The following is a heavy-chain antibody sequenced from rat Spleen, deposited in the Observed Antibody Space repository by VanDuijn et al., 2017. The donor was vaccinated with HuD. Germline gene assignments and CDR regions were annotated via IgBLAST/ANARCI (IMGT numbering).Heavy chain of an antibody. CDR1: GFSLTSNS. CDR2: IWRNGNT. CDR3: TRGWNNPFDY. V-gene: IGHV2-52*01. J-gene: IGHJ2*01. D-gene: IGHD1-10*01. Sequence: QVQLKESGPGLVQPSQTLSLTCTVSGFSLTSNSVTWVRQFPGKGLEWMGIIWRNGNTDYNSALKSRLSISRDTSKSQVFLKMNSLPTDDTAIYYCTRGWNNPFDYWGQGVMVTVSS.